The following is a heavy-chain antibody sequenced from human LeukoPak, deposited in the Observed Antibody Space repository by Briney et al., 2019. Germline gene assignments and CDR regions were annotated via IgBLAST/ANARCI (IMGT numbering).Heavy chain of an antibody. J-gene: IGHJ4*02. V-gene: IGHV5-10-1*01. CDR2: IDPSDSYT. CDR1: GYSFTSYW. D-gene: IGHD2-8*01. Sequence: GESLRISCKGSGYSFTSYWITWVRQMPGKGLEWMGRIDPSDSYTNYSPSFQGHVTISADKSISTAYLQWSSLKASDTAMYSCAEAPDTNIYSWGQGTLVTVSS. CDR3: AEAPDTNIYS.